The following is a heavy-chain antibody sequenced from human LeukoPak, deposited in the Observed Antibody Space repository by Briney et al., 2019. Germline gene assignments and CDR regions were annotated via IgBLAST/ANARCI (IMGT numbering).Heavy chain of an antibody. V-gene: IGHV1-69*13. CDR3: YSNCEGYFDY. D-gene: IGHD4-11*01. J-gene: IGHJ4*02. Sequence: SVKVSCKASGGTFSSYAISWVRQAPGQGLEWMGGIIPIFGTANYAQKFQGRVTITADESTSAAYMELSSLRSEDTAVYYCYSNCEGYFDYWGQGTLVTVSS. CDR1: GGTFSSYA. CDR2: IIPIFGTA.